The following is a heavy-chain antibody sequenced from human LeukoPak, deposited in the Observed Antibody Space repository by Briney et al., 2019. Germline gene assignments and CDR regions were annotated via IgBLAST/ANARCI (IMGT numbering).Heavy chain of an antibody. CDR3: SRVDGGGSVWYEDF. V-gene: IGHV3-49*04. CDR2: IRSKVYGGTP. D-gene: IGHD6-19*01. J-gene: IGHJ4*02. CDR1: GFTFGDYA. Sequence: PGRSLRLSCTASGFTFGDYAMTWVRQAPGKGLEWVGFIRSKVYGGTPEYAASVKGRFTIARDDSKSVAYLQMNYLKTEDTAVYYCSRVDGGGSVWYEDFWGPGTTVTVSS.